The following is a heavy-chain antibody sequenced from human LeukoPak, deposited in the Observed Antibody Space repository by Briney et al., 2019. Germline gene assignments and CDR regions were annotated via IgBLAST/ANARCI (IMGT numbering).Heavy chain of an antibody. Sequence: GASVKVSCKASGYTFSQYGISWVRKAPGQGLAWVGWITAYNGNTKFPEKFQGRLTLTIDTSTSTAYMELRGLRHDDTAVYYCARDLGIKIDYWGQGTLVTVSS. D-gene: IGHD7-27*01. J-gene: IGHJ4*02. CDR1: GYTFSQYG. CDR3: ARDLGIKIDY. CDR2: ITAYNGNT. V-gene: IGHV1-18*01.